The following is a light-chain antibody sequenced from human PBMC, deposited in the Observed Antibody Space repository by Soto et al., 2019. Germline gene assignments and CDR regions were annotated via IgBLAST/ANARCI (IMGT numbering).Light chain of an antibody. Sequence: QSALTQPRSVSGSPGQSVTISCTGTSSDVGGYNNVSWYQHHPGKAPKFMIYDVSKRPSGVPDRFSGSKSGNTASLTISGLQAEDDADYYCCSFAGTYTFVFGTGTKVTVL. V-gene: IGLV2-11*01. CDR1: SSDVGGYNN. CDR2: DVS. J-gene: IGLJ1*01. CDR3: CSFAGTYTFV.